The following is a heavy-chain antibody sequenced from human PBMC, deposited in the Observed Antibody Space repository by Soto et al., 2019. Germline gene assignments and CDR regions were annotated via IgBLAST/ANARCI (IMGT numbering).Heavy chain of an antibody. V-gene: IGHV3-23*01. CDR3: AKYMVRGASYNDAFDI. CDR1: GFTFRGYG. D-gene: IGHD3-10*01. CDR2: ISSGGGKT. Sequence: GSLRLSCAASGFTFRGYGMSWVRQSPGKGLEWVSSISSGGGKTYYADSVKGRFTISRDDSRNAVYLQMDSLRTEDTAVYYCAKYMVRGASYNDAFDIWGQGTMVTVSS. J-gene: IGHJ3*02.